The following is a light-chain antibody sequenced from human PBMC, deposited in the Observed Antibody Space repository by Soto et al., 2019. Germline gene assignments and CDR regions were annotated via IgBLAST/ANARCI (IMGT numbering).Light chain of an antibody. CDR1: QSISSW. CDR2: KAS. V-gene: IGKV1-5*03. CDR3: QQYNSYPCT. Sequence: DIQMTQSPSTLSASVGDRVTITCRASQSISSWLAWYQQKPGKAPKLLIYKASTLESGGPSRFSGSGSGTDFTLTITILQPDDFATYYCQQYNSYPCTFGQGTKVEIK. J-gene: IGKJ1*01.